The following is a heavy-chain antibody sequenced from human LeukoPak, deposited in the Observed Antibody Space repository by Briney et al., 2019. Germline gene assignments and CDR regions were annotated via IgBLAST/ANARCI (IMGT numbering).Heavy chain of an antibody. CDR3: ARVVSGFWTGYYDPFDI. Sequence: ASVKVSCKASGYTFTNYDINWVRQATGQGLEWMGWLHPNSGNAGYAQNFQGRVTITGDTSMSTAYMELSSLRSEDTAVYYCARVVSGFWTGYYDPFDIWGQGTMVTVSS. V-gene: IGHV1-8*03. D-gene: IGHD3/OR15-3a*01. CDR2: LHPNSGNA. CDR1: GYTFTNYD. J-gene: IGHJ3*02.